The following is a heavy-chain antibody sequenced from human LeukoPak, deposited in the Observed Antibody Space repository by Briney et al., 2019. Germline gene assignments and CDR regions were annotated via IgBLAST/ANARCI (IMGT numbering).Heavy chain of an antibody. J-gene: IGHJ4*02. D-gene: IGHD3-22*01. CDR1: GFTFSNAW. Sequence: GGSLRLSCAASGFTFSNAWMSWVRQAPGKGLEWVGRIKSKTDGGTTDYAEPVKGRFTISRDDSKNTLYLQMNSLKTEDTAVYYCTTDLRYDSSGYSHLSYFDYWGQGTLVTVSS. V-gene: IGHV3-15*01. CDR3: TTDLRYDSSGYSHLSYFDY. CDR2: IKSKTDGGTT.